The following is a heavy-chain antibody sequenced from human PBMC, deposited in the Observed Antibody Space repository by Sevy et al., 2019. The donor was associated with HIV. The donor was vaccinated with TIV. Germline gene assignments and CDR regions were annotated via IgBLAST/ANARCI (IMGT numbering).Heavy chain of an antibody. V-gene: IGHV1-18*01. CDR3: AREGYYYRSGTYRPPNYYGMDV. CDR1: GYTFSSYG. J-gene: IGHJ6*02. Sequence: ASVKVSCKASGYTFSSYGISWVRQAPGQGLEWMGWISDYNGYTNYAHKFQGRVTMSTEISTRTAYMELRSLESDDTAVYVCAREGYYYRSGTYRPPNYYGMDVWGQGTAVTVSS. D-gene: IGHD3-10*01. CDR2: ISDYNGYT.